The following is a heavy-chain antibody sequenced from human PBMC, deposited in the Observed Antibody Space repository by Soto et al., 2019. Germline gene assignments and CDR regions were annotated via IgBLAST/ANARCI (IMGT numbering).Heavy chain of an antibody. Sequence: QVQLQESGPGLVKPSETLSLTCTVSGGSISSYYWSWIRQPPGKGLEWIGYIYYSGSTNYNPSLKSRVTLPVGTSKIQFSLKLSSVTAADTAVYYCARAPRASYGYPSSFDSWGQGTLVTVSS. D-gene: IGHD5-18*01. J-gene: IGHJ4*02. V-gene: IGHV4-59*01. CDR3: ARAPRASYGYPSSFDS. CDR2: IYYSGST. CDR1: GGSISSYY.